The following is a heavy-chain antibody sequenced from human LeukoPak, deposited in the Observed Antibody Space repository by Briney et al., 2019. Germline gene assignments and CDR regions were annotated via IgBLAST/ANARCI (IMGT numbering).Heavy chain of an antibody. Sequence: PGGSLRLSCAASGFTFGSYGMHWVRQAPGKGLEWVAVIWYDGSNKYYADSVKGRFTISRDNSKNTMYLQMNSLRAEDTAVYYCARAYGDYVRFNWFDPWGQGTLVTVSS. CDR3: ARAYGDYVRFNWFDP. V-gene: IGHV3-33*08. D-gene: IGHD4-17*01. J-gene: IGHJ5*02. CDR1: GFTFGSYG. CDR2: IWYDGSNK.